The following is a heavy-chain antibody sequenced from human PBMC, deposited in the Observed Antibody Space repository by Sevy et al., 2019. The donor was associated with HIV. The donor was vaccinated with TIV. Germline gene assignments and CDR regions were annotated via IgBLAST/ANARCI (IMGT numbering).Heavy chain of an antibody. J-gene: IGHJ3*02. D-gene: IGHD4-17*01. V-gene: IGHV3-23*01. CDR1: GFTFRIYG. CDR2: ISGPGALT. CDR3: AKGDEPATDYADYVPNGFDI. Sequence: GGSLRLSCAASGFTFRIYGMSWVRQAPGKGLEWVSSISGPGALTYYADSVKGRFTISRDNSKNTLFLQMNSLRAEETALYFCAKGDEPATDYADYVPNGFDIWGQGTMVTVSS.